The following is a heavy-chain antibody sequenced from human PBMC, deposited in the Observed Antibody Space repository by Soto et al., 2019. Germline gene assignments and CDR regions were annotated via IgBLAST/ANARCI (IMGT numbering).Heavy chain of an antibody. Sequence: PSETLSLTCTVSGGSISSSSYYWGWIRQPRGKGLEWIGSIYYSGSTYYNPSLKSRVTISVDTSKNQFSLKLSSVTAADTAVYYCASPKIAFYNWFDPWGQGTLVTVS. CDR2: IYYSGST. D-gene: IGHD3-3*02. V-gene: IGHV4-39*01. CDR3: ASPKIAFYNWFDP. CDR1: GGSISSSSYY. J-gene: IGHJ5*02.